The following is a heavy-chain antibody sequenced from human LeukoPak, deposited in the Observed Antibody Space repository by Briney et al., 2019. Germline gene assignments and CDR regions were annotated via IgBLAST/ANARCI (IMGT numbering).Heavy chain of an antibody. CDR3: ARDRTFGDFDY. CDR2: IYHSGST. CDR1: GYSISSGYY. J-gene: IGHJ4*02. D-gene: IGHD3-16*01. Sequence: SETLSLTCAVSGYSISSGYYWGWIRQPPGKGLEWIGSIYHSGSTYYNPSLKSRVTISVDTSKNQFSLKLISVTAADTAVYYCARDRTFGDFDYWGQGTLVTVSS. V-gene: IGHV4-38-2*02.